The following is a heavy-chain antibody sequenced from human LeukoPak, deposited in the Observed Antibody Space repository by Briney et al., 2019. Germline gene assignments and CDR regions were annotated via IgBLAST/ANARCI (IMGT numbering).Heavy chain of an antibody. V-gene: IGHV4-59*01. Sequence: SETLSLTCTVSGGSISSYYWSWIRQPPGKGLEWIGYIYYSGSTNYNPSLKSRVTISVDTSKNQFSLKLSSVTAADTAVYYCARDRLVRGVISDYYYGMDVWGQGTTVTVSS. J-gene: IGHJ6*02. CDR2: IYYSGST. D-gene: IGHD3-10*01. CDR1: GGSISSYY. CDR3: ARDRLVRGVISDYYYGMDV.